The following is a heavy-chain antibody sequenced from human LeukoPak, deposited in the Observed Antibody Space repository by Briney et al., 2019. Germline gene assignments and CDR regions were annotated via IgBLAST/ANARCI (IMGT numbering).Heavy chain of an antibody. CDR2: ISWNSGSI. J-gene: IGHJ3*02. V-gene: IGHV3-9*01. CDR1: GFTFDDYA. CDR3: AKAIYYYDSSGYYQSDAFDI. D-gene: IGHD3-22*01. Sequence: GRSLRLSCAASGFTFDDYAMHWVRQAPGKGLEWVSGISWNSGSIGYADSVKGRFTISRDNAKNSLYLQMNSLRAEDTALYYCAKAIYYYDSSGYYQSDAFDIWGQGTMVTASS.